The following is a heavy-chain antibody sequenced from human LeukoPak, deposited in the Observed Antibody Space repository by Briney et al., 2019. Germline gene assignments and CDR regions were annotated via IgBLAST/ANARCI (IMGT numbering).Heavy chain of an antibody. CDR2: IKSKTDGWTT. D-gene: IGHD1-26*01. CDR1: GFTFSNAW. V-gene: IGHV3-15*01. CDR3: TTAGWELYYFDY. J-gene: IGHJ4*02. Sequence: GGSLRLSCAASGFTFSNAWMSWVRQAPGKGLEWVGRIKSKTDGWTTDYAARVKGRFTISRDDSKNTLYLQMNSLKTEDTAVYYCTTAGWELYYFDYWGQGTLVTVSS.